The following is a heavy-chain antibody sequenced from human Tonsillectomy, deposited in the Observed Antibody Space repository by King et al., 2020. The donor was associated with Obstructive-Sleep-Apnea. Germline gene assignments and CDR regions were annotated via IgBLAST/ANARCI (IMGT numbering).Heavy chain of an antibody. CDR2: INPNSGGT. J-gene: IGHJ3*02. CDR3: ARDAYYYDSSGYYYHAFDI. V-gene: IGHV1-2*02. D-gene: IGHD3-22*01. CDR1: GYTFTGYY. Sequence: QLVQSGAEVKKPGASVKVSCKASGYTFTGYYMHWVRQAPGQGLEWMGWINPNSGGTNYAQKFQGRVTMTRDTSISTAYMELSRRRSDDTAVYYCARDAYYYDSSGYYYHAFDIWGQGTMVTVSS.